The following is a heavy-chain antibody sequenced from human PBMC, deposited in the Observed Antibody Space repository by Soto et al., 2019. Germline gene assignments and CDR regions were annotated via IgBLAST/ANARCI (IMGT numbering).Heavy chain of an antibody. CDR3: AKVRRGYSSSWGAFDI. Sequence: ESVGGLVQPGGSLRLSCAASGFTFSSYAMSWVRQAPGKGLEWVSAISGSGGSTYYADSVKGRFTISRDNSKNTLYLQMNSLRAEDTAVYYCAKVRRGYSSSWGAFDIWGQGTMVTVSS. D-gene: IGHD6-13*01. CDR2: ISGSGGST. J-gene: IGHJ3*02. V-gene: IGHV3-23*01. CDR1: GFTFSSYA.